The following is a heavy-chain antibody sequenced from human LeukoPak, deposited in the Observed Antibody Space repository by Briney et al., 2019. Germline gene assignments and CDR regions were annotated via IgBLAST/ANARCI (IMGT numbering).Heavy chain of an antibody. D-gene: IGHD3-22*01. CDR2: INSDGINT. CDR1: GFTFSNYW. CDR3: ARDLGQYYDTSDNWFDP. V-gene: IGHV3-74*01. J-gene: IGHJ5*02. Sequence: SGGSLRLSCAASGFTFSNYWMRWVRQAPGKGLVWVSRINSDGINTSYADSVKGRFTISRDNAKNTLNLQMNSLRAEDTAVYYCARDLGQYYDTSDNWFDPWGQGTLVTVSS.